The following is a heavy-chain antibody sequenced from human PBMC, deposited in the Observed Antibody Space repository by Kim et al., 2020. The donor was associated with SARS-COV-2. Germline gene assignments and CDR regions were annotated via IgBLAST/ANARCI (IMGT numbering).Heavy chain of an antibody. J-gene: IGHJ3*01. D-gene: IGHD3-22*01. CDR3: AREGHEGGYLT. Sequence: NTRYSQRVQGSVTITRDTSASTAYMELNSLRSEDTAVYYCAREGHEGGYLTWGQGTMVTVSS. CDR2: NT. V-gene: IGHV1-3*01.